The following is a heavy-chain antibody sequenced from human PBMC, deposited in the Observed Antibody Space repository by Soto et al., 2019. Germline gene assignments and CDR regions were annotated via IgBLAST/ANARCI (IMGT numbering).Heavy chain of an antibody. J-gene: IGHJ3*02. CDR3: ASSGVVVTRNDAFDI. V-gene: IGHV1-2*04. D-gene: IGHD2-21*02. CDR1: GYTFIGYY. CDR2: INPNSGGT. Sequence: ASVKVSCKASGYTFIGYYMHWVRQAPGQGLEWMGWINPNSGGTNYAQKFQGWVTMTRDTSISTAYMELSRLRSDDTAVYYCASSGVVVTRNDAFDIWGQGTMATVSS.